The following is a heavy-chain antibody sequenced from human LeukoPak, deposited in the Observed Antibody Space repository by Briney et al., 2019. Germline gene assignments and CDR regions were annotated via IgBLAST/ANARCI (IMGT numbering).Heavy chain of an antibody. CDR2: IIPIFGTA. V-gene: IGHV1-69*13. CDR3: ASPANGIVASI. J-gene: IGHJ3*02. Sequence: ASVKVSCKASGGTFSSYAISWVRQAPGQGLEWMGGIIPIFGTANYAQKFQGRVTITADESTSTAYMELSSLRSEDTAVYYCASPANGIVASIWGQGTMVTVSS. D-gene: IGHD3-22*01. CDR1: GGTFSSYA.